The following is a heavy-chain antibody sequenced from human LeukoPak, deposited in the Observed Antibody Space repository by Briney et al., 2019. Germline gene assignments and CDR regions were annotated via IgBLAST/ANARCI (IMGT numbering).Heavy chain of an antibody. CDR1: GGSISSYY. V-gene: IGHV4-59*01. CDR2: IYYSGST. CDR3: ARGIRYSGYDYYYYYMDV. D-gene: IGHD5-12*01. J-gene: IGHJ6*03. Sequence: SETLSLTCTVSGGSISSYYWSWIRQPPGKGLEWIGYIYYSGSTNYNPSLKSRVTISVDTSKNQFSLKLSSVTAADTAVYYRARGIRYSGYDYYYYYMDVWGKGTTVTVSS.